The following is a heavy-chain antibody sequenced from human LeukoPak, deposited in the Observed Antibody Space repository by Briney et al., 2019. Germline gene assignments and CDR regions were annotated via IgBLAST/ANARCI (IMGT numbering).Heavy chain of an antibody. CDR2: ISYDGRNK. J-gene: IGHJ4*02. V-gene: IGHV3-30*03. D-gene: IGHD4-17*01. CDR3: ARDSPYGDYPFDY. CDR1: GFTFSSYG. Sequence: GRSLRLSCAASGFTFSSYGMHWVRQAPGKGLEWVAVISYDGRNKYYADSVKGRFTISRDNAKNSLYLQMNSLRDEDTAVYYCARDSPYGDYPFDYWGQGTLVTVSS.